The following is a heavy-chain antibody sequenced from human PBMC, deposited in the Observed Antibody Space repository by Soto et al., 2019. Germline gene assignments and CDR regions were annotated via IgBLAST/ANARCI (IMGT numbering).Heavy chain of an antibody. CDR1: GTSISSYY. V-gene: IGHV4-59*01. D-gene: IGHD2-8*01. CDR3: ARYNSYAIDY. CDR2: IHYSGTT. Sequence: VQLQESGPGLVKPSETLSLTCTVSGTSISSYYGSWIRQPPGKGLGWIANIHYSGTTNYNPSLASRVTLSVDTSKNQFSLKMTSVTAADRAMYFCARYNSYAIDYWGRGTLVTVSS. J-gene: IGHJ4*02.